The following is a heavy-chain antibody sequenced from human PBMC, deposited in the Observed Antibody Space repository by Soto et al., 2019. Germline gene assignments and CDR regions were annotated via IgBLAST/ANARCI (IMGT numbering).Heavy chain of an antibody. D-gene: IGHD3-22*01. Sequence: QVQLQESGPGLVKPSQTLSLTCTVSGGSISSGGYYWSLIRQHPGKGLEWIGYIYYSGSTYYNPSLKSRVTISVDTSKNQFSLKLSSVTAADTAVYYCARVYDSSGYSYAFDIWGQGTMVTVSS. CDR2: IYYSGST. J-gene: IGHJ3*02. CDR3: ARVYDSSGYSYAFDI. V-gene: IGHV4-31*03. CDR1: GGSISSGGYY.